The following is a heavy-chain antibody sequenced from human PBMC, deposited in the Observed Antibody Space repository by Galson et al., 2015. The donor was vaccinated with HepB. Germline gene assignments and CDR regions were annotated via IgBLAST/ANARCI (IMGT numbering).Heavy chain of an antibody. D-gene: IGHD6-19*01. CDR3: SRDDGDDRRALAGHYSFDI. CDR2: IIPIFGTT. V-gene: IGHV1-69*13. Sequence: SVKVSCKASGGTFSSYAISWVRQAPGQGLEWMGGIIPIFGTTNYAQTFQGRVTITADDSTSTASMDVSSLRSEDTAVYYCSRDDGDDRRALAGHYSFDIWGQGTMVTVSS. J-gene: IGHJ3*02. CDR1: GGTFSSYA.